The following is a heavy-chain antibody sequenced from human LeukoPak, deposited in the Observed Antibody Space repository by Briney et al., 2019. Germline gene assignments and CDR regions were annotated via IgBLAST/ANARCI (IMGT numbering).Heavy chain of an antibody. Sequence: ASVKVSCKASGGTFSSYAISWVRQAPGQGLEWMGGIIPIFGTANYAQKFQGRVTITADKSTSTAYMELSSLRSDDTAVYYCARDSRLRLGELSLAFDYWGQGTLATVSS. CDR1: GGTFSSYA. V-gene: IGHV1-69*06. CDR3: ARDSRLRLGELSLAFDY. CDR2: IIPIFGTA. J-gene: IGHJ4*02. D-gene: IGHD3-16*02.